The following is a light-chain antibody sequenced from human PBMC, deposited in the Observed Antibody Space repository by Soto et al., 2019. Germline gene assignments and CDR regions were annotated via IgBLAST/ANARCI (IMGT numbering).Light chain of an antibody. Sequence: IVLSQSTPTLSLSPGERAIPSSRDSQSVSSYLAWDQQKPGQAPRLLIYDASNRATGIPARFSGSGSGTDFTLTISSLEHEDFAVYYCQKRSKCVKPLGQGGRPAVK. V-gene: IGKV3-11*01. CDR2: DAS. CDR1: QSVSSY. CDR3: QKRSKCVKP. J-gene: IGKJ5*01.